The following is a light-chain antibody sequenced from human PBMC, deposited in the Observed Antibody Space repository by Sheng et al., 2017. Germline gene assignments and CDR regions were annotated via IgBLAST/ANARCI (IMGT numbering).Light chain of an antibody. Sequence: SYELTQPPSVSVSPGQTATIACSGDKLGDKFTSWYRQKPGQSHVLVIFQDKKRPSGIPERFSGSNSGNTATLTISGTQALDEADYYCQAWDNGIVVFGGGTKLTVL. J-gene: IGLJ2*01. CDR3: QAWDNGIVV. CDR2: QDK. V-gene: IGLV3-1*01. CDR1: KLGDKF.